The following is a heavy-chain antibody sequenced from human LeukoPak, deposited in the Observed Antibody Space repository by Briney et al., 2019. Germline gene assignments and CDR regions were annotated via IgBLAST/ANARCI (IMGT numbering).Heavy chain of an antibody. CDR1: GFTLSSYA. Sequence: GGSLRLSCVTSGFTLSSYAIHWVRQAPGKGLEWVAVISYDGSNKYYADSVKGRFTISRDNSKNTLYLQMNSLRAEDTAVYYCAKDKKRRGSGSYYMALDYWGPGTLVTVSS. D-gene: IGHD3-10*01. CDR2: ISYDGSNK. CDR3: AKDKKRRGSGSYYMALDY. J-gene: IGHJ4*02. V-gene: IGHV3-30*04.